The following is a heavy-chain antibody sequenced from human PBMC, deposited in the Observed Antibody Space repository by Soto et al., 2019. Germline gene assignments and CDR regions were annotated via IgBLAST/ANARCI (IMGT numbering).Heavy chain of an antibody. D-gene: IGHD4-17*01. CDR1: GGSISSGGYY. CDR2: IYYSGST. J-gene: IGHJ4*02. V-gene: IGHV4-31*03. Sequence: QVQLQESGPGLVKPSQTLSLTCTVSGGSISSGGYYWSWIRQHPGKGLEWIGYIYYSGSTYYNPSPKSRVTISVDTSKNQFSLKLSSVTAADTAVYYCARDGADYGDGIRFDYWGQGTLVTVSS. CDR3: ARDGADYGDGIRFDY.